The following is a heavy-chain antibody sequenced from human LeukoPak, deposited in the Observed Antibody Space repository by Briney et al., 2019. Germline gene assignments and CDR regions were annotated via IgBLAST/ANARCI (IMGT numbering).Heavy chain of an antibody. CDR2: INHSGRT. CDR1: GGSFSGYY. J-gene: IGHJ5*02. D-gene: IGHD3-3*01. CDR3: ARGDFWSGYYTNWFDP. V-gene: IGHV4-34*01. Sequence: SETLSLTCAVYGGSFSGYYWSWIRQPPGKGLEWIGEINHSGRTNYNPSLKRRVTISVDTSKNQFSLKLSSVTAADTAVYYCARGDFWSGYYTNWFDPWGQGTLVTVSS.